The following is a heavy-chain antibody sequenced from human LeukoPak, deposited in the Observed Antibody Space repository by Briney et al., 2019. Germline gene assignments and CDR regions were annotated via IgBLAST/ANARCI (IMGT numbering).Heavy chain of an antibody. Sequence: GGSLRLSCAASGFTFSNAWMSWVRQAPGKGLEWVGRIKSKTDGGTTDYAAPVKGRFTISRDDSKNTLYLQMNSLKTEDTAVYYCTTPPVPYGDYVLDYWGQGTLVTVSS. V-gene: IGHV3-15*01. D-gene: IGHD4-17*01. CDR2: IKSKTDGGTT. CDR1: GFTFSNAW. J-gene: IGHJ4*02. CDR3: TTPPVPYGDYVLDY.